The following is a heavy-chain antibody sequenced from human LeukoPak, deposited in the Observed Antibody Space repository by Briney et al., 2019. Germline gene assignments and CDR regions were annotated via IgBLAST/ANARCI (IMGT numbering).Heavy chain of an antibody. CDR2: IWYDGGNK. CDR1: GFTFNTYG. CDR3: VRGDRYDTSGYFLDH. J-gene: IGHJ4*02. V-gene: IGHV3-33*01. D-gene: IGHD3-22*01. Sequence: GGSLRLSCAASGFTFNTYGMHWVRQAPGKGLEWVAVIWYDGGNKYYPDSVKGRFTISRDNSKNTLYLQMNSLRAEDTAVYRCVRGDRYDTSGYFLDHWGQGTLVTVSS.